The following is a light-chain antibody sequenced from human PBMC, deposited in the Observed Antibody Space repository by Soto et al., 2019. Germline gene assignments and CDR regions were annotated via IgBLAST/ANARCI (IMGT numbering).Light chain of an antibody. CDR3: SSYTPSRNTYV. CDR2: HVS. CDR1: SGDIGSYNR. J-gene: IGLJ1*01. Sequence: QSVLTQPASVSGSPGQSITISCTGTSGDIGSYNRVSWYQQHPGKAPKLIIYHVSYRPSGVPNRFSGSKSDSSASLTISGLQAEDEADYYCSSYTPSRNTYVVGTGTKVTVL. V-gene: IGLV2-14*03.